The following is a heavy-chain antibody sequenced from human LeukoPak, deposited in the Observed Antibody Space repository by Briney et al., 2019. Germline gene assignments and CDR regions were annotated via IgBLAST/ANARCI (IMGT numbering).Heavy chain of an antibody. J-gene: IGHJ4*02. CDR1: GGSISSSSYY. Sequence: SETLSLTCTVSGGSISSSSYYWGWIRQPPGKGLEWIGSTYYRGSSYYNPSLKSRVTISVDTSKNQFSLKLSSVTAADAAVYYCASAGSYSVDYWGQGTLVTVSS. CDR3: ASAGSYSVDY. D-gene: IGHD1-26*01. V-gene: IGHV4-39*01. CDR2: TYYRGSS.